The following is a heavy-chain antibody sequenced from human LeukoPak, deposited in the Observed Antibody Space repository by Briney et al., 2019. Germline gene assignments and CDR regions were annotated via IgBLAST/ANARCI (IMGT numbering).Heavy chain of an antibody. Sequence: ASVKVSCKASGYTFTDYFIHWVRQAPGQGLEWMGWIGPKSGDTSYSQKFQSRVTVTRDTSISTAYMELSRLRSDDTAVYYCGINRLGKALDIWGQGTMVTVSS. CDR2: IGPKSGDT. CDR3: GINRLGKALDI. J-gene: IGHJ3*02. V-gene: IGHV1-2*02. D-gene: IGHD7-27*01. CDR1: GYTFTDYF.